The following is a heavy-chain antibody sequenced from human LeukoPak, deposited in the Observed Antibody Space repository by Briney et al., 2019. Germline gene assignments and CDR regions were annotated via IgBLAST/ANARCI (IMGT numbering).Heavy chain of an antibody. V-gene: IGHV4-59*08. J-gene: IGHJ4*02. CDR1: GGSISSYY. CDR3: ATLRGGGSYYFDY. CDR2: IYYSGST. D-gene: IGHD1-26*01. Sequence: PSETLPLTCTVSGGSISSYYWSWIRQPPGKGLEWIGYIYYSGSTNYNPSLKSRVTISVDTSKNQFSLKLSSVTAADTAVYYCATLRGGGSYYFDYWGQGTLVTVSS.